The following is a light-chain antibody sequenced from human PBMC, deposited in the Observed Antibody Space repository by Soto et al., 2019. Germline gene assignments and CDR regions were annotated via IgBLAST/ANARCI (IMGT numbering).Light chain of an antibody. Sequence: ERVMTQSPATLSLSPGERATLSCRARQYVISNVAWYQQKPGQAPRLLIYGASTRAPGIPARFSGSGSGTEFTLTISSLESEDFAVYYCQQYKNWPRTFGQGTKVEIK. CDR3: QQYKNWPRT. V-gene: IGKV3-15*01. CDR2: GAS. J-gene: IGKJ1*01. CDR1: QYVISN.